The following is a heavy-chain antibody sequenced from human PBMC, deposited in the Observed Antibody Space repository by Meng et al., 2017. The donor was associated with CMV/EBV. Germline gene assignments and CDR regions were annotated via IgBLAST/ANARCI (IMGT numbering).Heavy chain of an antibody. D-gene: IGHD3-3*01. V-gene: IGHV1-18*01. CDR1: GYTFTSYG. CDR3: ARGEITIFGVGNDAFDI. J-gene: IGHJ3*02. Sequence: ASVKVSCKASGYTFTSYGISWVRQAPGQGLEWMGWISAYNGNTNYAQKLQGRVTMTTDTSTSTAYMELSSLRSEDTAVYYCARGEITIFGVGNDAFDIWGQGTMVTVSS. CDR2: ISAYNGNT.